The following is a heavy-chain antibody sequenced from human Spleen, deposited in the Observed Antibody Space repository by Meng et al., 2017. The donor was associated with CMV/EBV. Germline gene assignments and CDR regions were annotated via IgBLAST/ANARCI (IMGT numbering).Heavy chain of an antibody. CDR3: ARPPTMKIVPDAFHF. D-gene: IGHD3-22*01. Sequence: ASVKVSCKASGYTFTSYGISWVRQAPGQGLEWMGWISAYNGNTNYAQKLQGRVTMTTDTSTSTAYMELRSLRSDDTAVYYCARPPTMKIVPDAFHFWGQGTMVTVSS. J-gene: IGHJ3*01. CDR2: ISAYNGNT. V-gene: IGHV1-18*01. CDR1: GYTFTSYG.